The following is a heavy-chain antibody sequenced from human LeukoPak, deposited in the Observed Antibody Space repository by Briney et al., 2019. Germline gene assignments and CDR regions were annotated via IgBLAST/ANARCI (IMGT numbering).Heavy chain of an antibody. D-gene: IGHD6-13*01. Sequence: GGSLRLSCAASGFTFSSYGMHWVRQAPGKGLEWVAVISYDGSNKYYADSVKGRFTISRDNSKNTLYLQMNSLRAEGTAVYYCALSSSWYGGFFDYWGQGTLVTVSS. CDR1: GFTFSSYG. V-gene: IGHV3-30*03. CDR2: ISYDGSNK. J-gene: IGHJ4*02. CDR3: ALSSSWYGGFFDY.